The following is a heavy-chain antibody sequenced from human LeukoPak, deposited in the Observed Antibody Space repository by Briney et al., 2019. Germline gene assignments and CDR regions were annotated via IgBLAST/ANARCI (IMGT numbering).Heavy chain of an antibody. J-gene: IGHJ6*02. CDR3: ARDQFSYYYGSGSYYNGMDV. CDR2: ISSSGSTI. D-gene: IGHD3-10*01. Sequence: PGGSLRLSCAASGFTFSSYEMNWVRQAPGKGLEWVSYISSSGSTIYYADSVKGRFTISRDNAKNSLYLQMNSLRAEDTAVYYCARDQFSYYYGSGSYYNGMDVWGQGTTVTVSS. V-gene: IGHV3-48*03. CDR1: GFTFSSYE.